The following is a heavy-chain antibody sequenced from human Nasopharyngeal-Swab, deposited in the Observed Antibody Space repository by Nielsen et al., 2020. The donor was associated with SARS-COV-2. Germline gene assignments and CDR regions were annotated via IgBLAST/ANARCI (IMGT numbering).Heavy chain of an antibody. CDR3: ANWGELLVFDY. CDR1: GFTFSSYA. Sequence: GESLKISCAASGFTFSSYAMSWVRQAPGKGLEWVSAISGSGGSTYYADSVKGRFTTSRDNSKNTLYLQMNSLRAEDTAVYYCANWGELLVFDYWGQGTLVTVSS. D-gene: IGHD1-26*01. CDR2: ISGSGGST. J-gene: IGHJ4*02. V-gene: IGHV3-23*01.